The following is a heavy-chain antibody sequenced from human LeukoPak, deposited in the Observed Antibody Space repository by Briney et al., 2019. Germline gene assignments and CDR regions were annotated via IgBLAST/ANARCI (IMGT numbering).Heavy chain of an antibody. D-gene: IGHD3-22*01. CDR3: ARAPAYYYDSSGYYRHHFDY. J-gene: IGHJ4*02. Sequence: SEPLSLTCTVSGGSISGYYWSWIRQPPGKGLEWIGYIYYSGSTNYNPSLKSRVTISVDTSKSQFSLELSSVTAADTAVYYCARAPAYYYDSSGYYRHHFDYWGQGTLVTVSS. CDR1: GGSISGYY. V-gene: IGHV4-59*01. CDR2: IYYSGST.